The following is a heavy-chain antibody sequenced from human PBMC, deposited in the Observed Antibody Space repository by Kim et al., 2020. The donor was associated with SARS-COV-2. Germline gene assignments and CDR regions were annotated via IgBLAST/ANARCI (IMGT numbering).Heavy chain of an antibody. J-gene: IGHJ6*02. V-gene: IGHV3-30-3*01. D-gene: IGHD6-13*01. CDR3: ARDLAGAGSSWGYYYVMDV. CDR2: ISYDGSNT. Sequence: GGSLRLSCAASGFTFSNYAMHWVRQAPGSGLEWVAVISYDGSNTYYVDPVKGRLSISRDISKNTLYLQMNSLRLEDTSVYYCARDLAGAGSSWGYYYVMDVLGQGTTVTVSS. CDR1: GFTFSNYA.